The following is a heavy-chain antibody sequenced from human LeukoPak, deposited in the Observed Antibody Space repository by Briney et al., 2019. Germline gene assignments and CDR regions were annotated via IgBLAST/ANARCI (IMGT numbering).Heavy chain of an antibody. Sequence: GGSLRLSCSPSGFTFTSIWMHWFRQAQGGGLVWISRISTDGAITGYADSVKGRFTISRDNAKNTLYLQMNSLRAEDTAVYYCARDRTTVTLFDYWGQGALVTVSS. V-gene: IGHV3-74*01. J-gene: IGHJ4*02. CDR2: ISTDGAIT. CDR3: ARDRTTVTLFDY. D-gene: IGHD4-17*01. CDR1: GFTFTSIW.